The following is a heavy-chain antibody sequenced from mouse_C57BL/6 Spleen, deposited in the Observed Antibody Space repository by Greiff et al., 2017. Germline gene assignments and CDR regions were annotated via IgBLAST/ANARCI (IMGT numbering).Heavy chain of an antibody. D-gene: IGHD4-1*02. CDR2: INSDGGST. CDR1: EYEFPAHD. J-gene: IGHJ4*01. Sequence: EVQVVESGGGLVQPGESLTLSCESNEYEFPAHDMSWVRKTPEKRLELVAAINSDGGSTYYPDTMERRFIISRDNTKKTLYKQMSRLRAEDTALYYCASHNWYRAMDYWGQGASVTVSS. V-gene: IGHV5-2*01. CDR3: ASHNWYRAMDY.